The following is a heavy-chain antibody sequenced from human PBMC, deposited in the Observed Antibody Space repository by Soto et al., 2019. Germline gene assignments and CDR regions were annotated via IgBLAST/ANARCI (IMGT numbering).Heavy chain of an antibody. J-gene: IGHJ4*02. CDR3: ARGYLIDY. CDR1: GGSFSGYY. V-gene: IGHV4-34*01. CDR2: INHSGST. Sequence: QVQLQQWGAGLLKPSETLSLTCAVYGGSFSGYYWSWIRQPPGEGLEWIGEINHSGSTNYNPSLKSRVTISVDTSKNQFSLKLSSVTAADTAVYYCARGYLIDYWGQGTLVTVSS.